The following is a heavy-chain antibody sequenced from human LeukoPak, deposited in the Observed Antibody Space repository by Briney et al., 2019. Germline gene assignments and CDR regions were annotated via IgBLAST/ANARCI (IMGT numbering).Heavy chain of an antibody. CDR3: AKEESTSYATRYYYYYYMDV. Sequence: GGSLRLSCAASGFSFSSFDMVWVRQAPGKGLEWVAGISTGGDRTYHADSVKGRFTISRDNSKNTLYLQMNSLRAEDTAVYYCAKEESTSYATRYYYYYYMDVWGKGTTVTISS. CDR2: ISTGGDRT. J-gene: IGHJ6*03. V-gene: IGHV3-23*01. D-gene: IGHD2-2*01. CDR1: GFSFSSFD.